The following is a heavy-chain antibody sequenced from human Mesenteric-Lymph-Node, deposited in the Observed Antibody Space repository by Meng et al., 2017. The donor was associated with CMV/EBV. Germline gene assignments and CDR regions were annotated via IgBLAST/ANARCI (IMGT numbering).Heavy chain of an antibody. CDR2: INPLSGGT. D-gene: IGHD2-2*02. Sequence: ASVKVSCKASRYTFIGHYIHWVRQAPGQGLEWMGWINPLSGGTNYAQKFQGRVTMTRDTSISTAYMELSSLRSEDTAVYYCARPRYCSSTSCYRASDAFDIWGQRTMVTVSS. V-gene: IGHV1-2*02. CDR1: RYTFIGHY. CDR3: ARPRYCSSTSCYRASDAFDI. J-gene: IGHJ3*02.